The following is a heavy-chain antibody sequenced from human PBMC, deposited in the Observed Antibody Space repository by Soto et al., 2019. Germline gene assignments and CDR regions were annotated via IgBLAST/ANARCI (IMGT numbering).Heavy chain of an antibody. CDR1: GFTFNSFA. CDR2: ISGSGGIS. V-gene: IGHV3-23*01. J-gene: IGHJ5*02. D-gene: IGHD6-19*01. Sequence: GGPLRLSCAASGFTFNSFAMNWVRQAPGRGLEWVSIISGSGGISYYADSVKGRFTISRDNSKSTLYLQMNGLRDDDTAVYYCANRYASGWSRNNWFGPWGQGTPVTVYS. CDR3: ANRYASGWSRNNWFGP.